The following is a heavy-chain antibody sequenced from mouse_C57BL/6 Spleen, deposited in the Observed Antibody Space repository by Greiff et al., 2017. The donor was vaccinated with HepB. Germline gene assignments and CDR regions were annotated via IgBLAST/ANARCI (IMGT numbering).Heavy chain of an antibody. J-gene: IGHJ4*01. CDR2: IDPSDSYT. D-gene: IGHD3-2*02. V-gene: IGHV1-59*01. CDR1: GYTFTSYW. CDR3: ARAAQATNAMDY. Sequence: QVQLKQPGAELVRPGTSVKLSCKASGYTFTSYWMHWVKQRPGQGLEWIGVIDPSDSYTNYNQKFKGKATLTVDTSSSTAYMQLSSLTSEDSAVYYCARAAQATNAMDYWGQGTSVTVSS.